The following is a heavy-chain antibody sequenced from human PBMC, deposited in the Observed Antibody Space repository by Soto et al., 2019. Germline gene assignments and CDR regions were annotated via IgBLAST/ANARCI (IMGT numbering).Heavy chain of an antibody. Sequence: QVQLVQSGAEVKKPGASVKVSCKASGYTFTSYYMHWVRQAPGQGLEWMGIINPSGGSTSYAQKFQSRVTMNMDTSKSTVYMELSSLRSEDTAVYYCARDWRDYSSSSPDDAFDIWGQGTMVTVSS. D-gene: IGHD6-6*01. CDR3: ARDWRDYSSSSPDDAFDI. V-gene: IGHV1-46*01. CDR2: INPSGGST. J-gene: IGHJ3*02. CDR1: GYTFTSYY.